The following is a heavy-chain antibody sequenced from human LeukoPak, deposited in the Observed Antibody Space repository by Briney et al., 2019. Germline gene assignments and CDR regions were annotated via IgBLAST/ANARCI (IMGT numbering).Heavy chain of an antibody. J-gene: IGHJ4*02. Sequence: GGSLRLSCAASGFSFSTYWMHWVRQAPGKGLEWVANINQDGSEKYYVDSVRSRFTISRDNGKNSLYLQMNSLRAEDTAVYYCTGRYFEYWGQGTLVTVST. V-gene: IGHV3-7*03. CDR2: INQDGSEK. CDR3: TGRYFEY. CDR1: GFSFSTYW. D-gene: IGHD3-10*01.